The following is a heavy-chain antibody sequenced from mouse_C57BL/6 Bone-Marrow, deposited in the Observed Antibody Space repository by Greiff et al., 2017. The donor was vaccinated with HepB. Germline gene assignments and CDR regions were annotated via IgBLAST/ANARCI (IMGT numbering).Heavy chain of an antibody. CDR2: ISSGGSYT. D-gene: IGHD1-1*01. Sequence: EVQLVESGGDLVKPGGSLKLSCAASGFTFSSYGMSWVRQTPDKRLEWVATISSGGSYTYYPDSVKGRFTISRDNAKNTLYLQMSSLKSEDTAMYYCARHKENYDGSSYAMDYWGQGTSVTVSS. J-gene: IGHJ4*01. CDR1: GFTFSSYG. CDR3: ARHKENYDGSSYAMDY. V-gene: IGHV5-6*01.